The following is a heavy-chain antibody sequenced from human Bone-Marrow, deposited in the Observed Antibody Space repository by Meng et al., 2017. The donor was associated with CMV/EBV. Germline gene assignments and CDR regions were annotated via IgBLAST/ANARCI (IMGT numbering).Heavy chain of an antibody. Sequence: GESLKIYCAASGFTFSSYWMSWVRQAPGKGLEWVANIKQDGCEKYYVDSVKGRFTISRDNAKNSLYLQMNSLRAEDTAVYYCARWVVPASKSIYYFDYWGQGTLVTVSS. CDR1: GFTFSSYW. D-gene: IGHD2-2*01. V-gene: IGHV3-7*01. CDR2: IKQDGCEK. J-gene: IGHJ4*02. CDR3: ARWVVPASKSIYYFDY.